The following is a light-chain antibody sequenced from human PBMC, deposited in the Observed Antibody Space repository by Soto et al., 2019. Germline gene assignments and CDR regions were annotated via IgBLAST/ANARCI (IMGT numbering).Light chain of an antibody. V-gene: IGKV1-13*02. J-gene: IGKJ5*01. CDR1: QGIRSA. CDR2: DAF. Sequence: AIQLTQSPSSLSASVGDRVTITCRASQGIRSALAWYQQRPGEAPKLLIYDAFRLESGVPSRFSGSGSGTDFTLTISSLQPEDFTTYYCQQFNSDPITFGQGTRLEIK. CDR3: QQFNSDPIT.